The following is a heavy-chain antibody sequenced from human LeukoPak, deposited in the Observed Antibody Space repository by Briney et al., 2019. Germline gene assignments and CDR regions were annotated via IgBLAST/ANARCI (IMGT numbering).Heavy chain of an antibody. J-gene: IGHJ5*02. CDR1: GGSISSGGYY. CDR3: ASGYSSGWYMS. CDR2: IYYSGST. Sequence: SGTLSLTCTVSGGSISSGGYYWSWIRQHPGKGLEWIGYIYYSGSTNCNPSLKSRVTISVDTSKNQFSLKLCSVTAADTAVYYCASGYSSGWYMSWGQGTLVTVSS. V-gene: IGHV4-61*08. D-gene: IGHD6-19*01.